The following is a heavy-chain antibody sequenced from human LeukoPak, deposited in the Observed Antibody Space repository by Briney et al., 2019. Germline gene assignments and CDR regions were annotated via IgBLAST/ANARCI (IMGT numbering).Heavy chain of an antibody. V-gene: IGHV4-59*01. D-gene: IGHD3-3*01. J-gene: IGHJ4*02. CDR2: IYYSGST. CDR1: GGSISSYY. Sequence: SETLSLTCTVSGGSISSYYWSWIRQPPGKGLEWIGYIYYSGSTNYNPSLKSRVTISVDTSKNQFSLKLSSVTAADTAVYYCARSSPDFWSGYYPFDYWGQGTLVTVSS. CDR3: ARSSPDFWSGYYPFDY.